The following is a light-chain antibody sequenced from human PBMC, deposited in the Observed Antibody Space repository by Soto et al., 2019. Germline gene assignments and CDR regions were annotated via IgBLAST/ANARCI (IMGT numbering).Light chain of an antibody. Sequence: DIQMTQSPSSLSASVGDRVIITCRASQGISNYLAWYQQKPGKVPKLLIYAASTLQSGVPSRFSGSESGTDFTLTISSLQPEDVATYYCQKYNSAPWTFGQGTKVEIK. CDR3: QKYNSAPWT. CDR2: AAS. CDR1: QGISNY. V-gene: IGKV1-27*01. J-gene: IGKJ1*01.